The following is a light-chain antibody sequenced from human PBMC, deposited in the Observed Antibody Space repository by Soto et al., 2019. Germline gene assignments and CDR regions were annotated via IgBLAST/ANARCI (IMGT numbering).Light chain of an antibody. J-gene: IGLJ1*01. V-gene: IGLV2-23*01. CDR3: CSYAGGGSYV. CDR2: EGS. CDR1: SSDVGSYNL. Sequence: QFVLTQPASVSGSPGQSITISCTGSSSDVGSYNLVSWYQQHPGKAPKLMIYEGSKRPSGVSNRFSGSKSGNTASLTISGLQAVDEADYYCCSYAGGGSYVFGPGTKLTVL.